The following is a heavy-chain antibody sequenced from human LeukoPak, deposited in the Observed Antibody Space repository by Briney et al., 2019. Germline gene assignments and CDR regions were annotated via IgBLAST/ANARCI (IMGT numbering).Heavy chain of an antibody. CDR3: AKGLIAAAGINWFDS. CDR2: ISGSGATT. V-gene: IGHV3-23*01. Sequence: GGSLRLSCAASGFTFSSYAMSWVRQAPGKGLEWVSVISGSGATTYYADPVKGRFTISRDNSKNTLCLQMNSLRAEDTAVYYCAKGLIAAAGINWFDSWGQGTLVTVSS. D-gene: IGHD6-13*01. CDR1: GFTFSSYA. J-gene: IGHJ5*01.